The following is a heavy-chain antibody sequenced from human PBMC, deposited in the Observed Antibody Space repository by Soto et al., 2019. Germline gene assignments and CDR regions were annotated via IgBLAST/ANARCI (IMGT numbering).Heavy chain of an antibody. CDR1: GFTFSSYA. Sequence: EVQLSESGGGLVQPEGSLRLSCAASGFTFSSYAMSWVRQAPGKGLEWVSVISDSGASTFYADSVRGRFTISRDNAKTTLYLQMKSLRAEDTAIYYCAKDRGQRWDEAFDTWGQGTLVTVSS. J-gene: IGHJ3*02. V-gene: IGHV3-23*01. CDR3: AKDRGQRWDEAFDT. D-gene: IGHD4-17*01. CDR2: ISDSGAST.